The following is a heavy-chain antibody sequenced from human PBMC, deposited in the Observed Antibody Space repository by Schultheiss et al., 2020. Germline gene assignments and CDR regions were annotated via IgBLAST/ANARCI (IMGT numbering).Heavy chain of an antibody. J-gene: IGHJ4*02. CDR2: INHSGST. V-gene: IGHV4-34*01. Sequence: SETLSLTCAVYGGSFSGYYWSWIRQAPGKGLEWIGEINHSGSTNYNPSLKSRVTISLDTSKNQFSLKLNSVTAADTAVYYCARRRVFVSITTRRGSAFDSWGQGTLVTVYS. D-gene: IGHD6-6*01. CDR3: ARRRVFVSITTRRGSAFDS. CDR1: GGSFSGYY.